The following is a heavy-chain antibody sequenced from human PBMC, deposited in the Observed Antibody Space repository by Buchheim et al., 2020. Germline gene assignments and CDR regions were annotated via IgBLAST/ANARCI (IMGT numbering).Heavy chain of an antibody. CDR1: GFTFSSYA. CDR2: ISYDGSNK. V-gene: IGHV3-30*04. Sequence: QVQLVESGGGVVQPGRSLRLSCAASGFTFSSYAMHWVRQAPGKGLEWVAVISYDGSNKYYADSVKGRFTISRDNSKNTLYLQMNSVRAEDTAVYYCARGQSYYDSSGYYYRNYGMDVWGQGTT. CDR3: ARGQSYYDSSGYYYRNYGMDV. D-gene: IGHD3-22*01. J-gene: IGHJ6*02.